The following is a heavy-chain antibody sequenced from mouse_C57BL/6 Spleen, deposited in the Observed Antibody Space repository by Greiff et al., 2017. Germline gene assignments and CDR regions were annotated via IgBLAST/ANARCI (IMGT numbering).Heavy chain of an antibody. CDR2: IYPGSGNT. CDR3: ARWGLRPFMDY. CDR1: GYSFTSYY. J-gene: IGHJ4*01. D-gene: IGHD2-2*01. Sequence: QVQLQQSGPELVKPGASVKISCKASGYSFTSYYIHWVKQRPGQGLEWIGWIYPGSGNTKYIEKFKGKVTLSADPSTNLAYMQLSSLTSEDSAVKYCARWGLRPFMDYWGQGTSVTVSS. V-gene: IGHV1-66*01.